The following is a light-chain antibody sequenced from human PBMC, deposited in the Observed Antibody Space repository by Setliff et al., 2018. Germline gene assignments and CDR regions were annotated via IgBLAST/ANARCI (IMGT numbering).Light chain of an antibody. CDR3: SSYPSRTTLDV. J-gene: IGLJ1*01. Sequence: QSALTQPASVSGSPGQSITISCTGSTSDIGAYNYVAWYQQHPGKAPKLMIYDVSVRPSGVSSRFSGSKSGNTASLTISGLQAEDEADYYCSSYPSRTTLDVFGTGTKVTV. V-gene: IGLV2-14*03. CDR1: TSDIGAYNY. CDR2: DVS.